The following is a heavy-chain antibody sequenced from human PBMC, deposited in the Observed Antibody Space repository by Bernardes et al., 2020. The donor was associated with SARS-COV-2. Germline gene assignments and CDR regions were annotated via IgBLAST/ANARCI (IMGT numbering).Heavy chain of an antibody. CDR2: LSPSGGSYK. Sequence: SCAASGFTFIDSYLHWIRQAPGQGLEWISSLSPSGGSYKSYADSVKGRFTVSRDNAKNSLYLQMNSLRAEDTAVYYCARESRYSSSSFILHHWGQGPLVTI. V-gene: IGHV3-11*06. CDR1: GFTFIDSY. D-gene: IGHD6-6*01. CDR3: ARESRYSSSSFILHH. J-gene: IGHJ5*02.